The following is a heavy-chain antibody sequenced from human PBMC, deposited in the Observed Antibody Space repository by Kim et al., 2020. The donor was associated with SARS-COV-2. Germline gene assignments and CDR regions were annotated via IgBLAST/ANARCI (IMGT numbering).Heavy chain of an antibody. J-gene: IGHJ5*02. CDR2: INTNTGNP. D-gene: IGHD6-13*01. CDR3: ATNLDSSSWFQGPGGGPNWFDP. Sequence: ASVKVSCKASGYTFTSYAMNWVRQAPGQGLEWMGWINTNTGNPTYAQGFTGRFVFSLDTSVSTAYLQISSLKAEDTAVYYCATNLDSSSWFQGPGGGPNWFDPWGQGTLVTVSS. V-gene: IGHV7-4-1*02. CDR1: GYTFTSYA.